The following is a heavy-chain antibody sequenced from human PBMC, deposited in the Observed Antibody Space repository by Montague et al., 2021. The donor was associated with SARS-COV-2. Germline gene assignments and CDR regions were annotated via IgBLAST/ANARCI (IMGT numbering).Heavy chain of an antibody. V-gene: IGHV6-1*01. CDR1: GDSVSSNIAT. J-gene: IGHJ4*02. D-gene: IGHD2-2*01. CDR3: ARIPVGSKYYFDF. Sequence: CAISGDSVSSNIATWNWIRQSPLRGLEWLGRIYYRSKWYNDYAESVKSRITIDPDTSKHQFSLHLNSVTPEDTAVYYCARIPVGSKYYFDFWGQGTLVTVSS. CDR2: IYYRSKWYN.